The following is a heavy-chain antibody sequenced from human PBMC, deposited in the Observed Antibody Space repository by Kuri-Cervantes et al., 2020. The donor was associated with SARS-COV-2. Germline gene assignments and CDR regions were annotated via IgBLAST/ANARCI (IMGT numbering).Heavy chain of an antibody. CDR2: IYHSGST. CDR3: ARRRNKWSSQDVQLWRNYYYYYYMDV. J-gene: IGHJ6*03. Sequence: SETLSLTCAVSGYSISSGYYWGWIRQPPGKGLEWIGSIYHSGSTYYNPSLKSRVTISVDTSKNQFSLKLSSVTAADTAVYYCARRRNKWSSQDVQLWRNYYYYYYMDVWGKGTTVTVSS. D-gene: IGHD5-18*01. V-gene: IGHV4-38-2*01. CDR1: GYSISSGYY.